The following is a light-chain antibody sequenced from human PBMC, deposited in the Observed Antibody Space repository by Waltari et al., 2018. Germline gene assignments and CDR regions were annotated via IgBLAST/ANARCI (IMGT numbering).Light chain of an antibody. CDR1: QNVLYNSNNKNY. CDR3: QQYYSSPRT. J-gene: IGKJ1*01. Sequence: DIVMTQSPDSLAVSLGERATINCTSSQNVLYNSNNKNYLAWYQQKPGQPPKLLIYWASTRKSGVPDRFSGGGSGTDFTLTISSLQAEDVAVYYCQQYYSSPRTFGQGTKVEIK. CDR2: WAS. V-gene: IGKV4-1*01.